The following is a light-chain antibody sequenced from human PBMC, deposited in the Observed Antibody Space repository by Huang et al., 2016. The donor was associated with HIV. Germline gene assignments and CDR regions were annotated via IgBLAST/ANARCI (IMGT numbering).Light chain of an antibody. CDR2: DAS. CDR3: QQYNSSPWT. CDR1: QSISSW. J-gene: IGKJ1*01. V-gene: IGKV1-5*01. Sequence: DIQMTQSPPTLSASVGDRVTITCRASQSISSWLAWFQQKPGKAPKLLIYDASSLESGVPSRFSGSGSGTEFTRTISSLQPDDFATYYCQQYNSSPWTFGQGTKVEIK.